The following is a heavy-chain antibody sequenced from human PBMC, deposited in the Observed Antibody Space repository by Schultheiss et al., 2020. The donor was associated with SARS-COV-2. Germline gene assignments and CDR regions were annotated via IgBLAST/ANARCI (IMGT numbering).Heavy chain of an antibody. CDR1: GFTFSSYA. CDR3: AKGTVTGLPPYYYYYGMDL. D-gene: IGHD4-17*01. V-gene: IGHV3-30*07. CDR2: ISYDGSNL. J-gene: IGHJ6*02. Sequence: GGSLRLSCAASGFTFSSYAMHWVRQAPGKGLEWVAVISYDGSNLNYADSVKGRFTISRDNSKNTLYLQMNSLRPEDTAVYYCAKGTVTGLPPYYYYYGMDLWGQGTTVTVSS.